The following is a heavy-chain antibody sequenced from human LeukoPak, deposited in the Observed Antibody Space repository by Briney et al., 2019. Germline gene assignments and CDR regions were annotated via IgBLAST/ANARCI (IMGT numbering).Heavy chain of an antibody. CDR3: ARRSAVAVDY. D-gene: IGHD6-19*01. Sequence: SETLSLTCAVYGGSFSGYYWSWIRQPPGKGLEWIGEINHSGSTNYNPSLKSRVTISVDTSKNQFSLKLSSVTAADTAVFYCARRSAVAVDYWGQGTLVTVSS. J-gene: IGHJ4*02. V-gene: IGHV4-34*01. CDR2: INHSGST. CDR1: GGSFSGYY.